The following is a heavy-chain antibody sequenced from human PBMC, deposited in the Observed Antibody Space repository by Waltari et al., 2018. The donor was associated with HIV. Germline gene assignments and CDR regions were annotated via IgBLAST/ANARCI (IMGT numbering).Heavy chain of an antibody. CDR2: ISYDATTL. Sequence: QVQLVESGGGVVQPGRSLRLYCAASGLRFFYSSGMHWVRQAPGKGLEWVASISYDATTLYYAHSVKGRFTISRDNSKKILYLQMDSLRGEDTALYFCATDRRQGFYFDNNGERPFASWGQGTLVTVSS. CDR1: GLRFFYSSG. J-gene: IGHJ4*02. CDR3: ATDRRQGFYFDNNGERPFAS. V-gene: IGHV3-30*03. D-gene: IGHD3-22*01.